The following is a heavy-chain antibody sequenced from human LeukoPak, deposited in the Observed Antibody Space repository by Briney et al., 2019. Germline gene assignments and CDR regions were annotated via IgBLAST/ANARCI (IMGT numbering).Heavy chain of an antibody. CDR2: IYYSGST. D-gene: IGHD4-17*01. CDR3: ARAMTTVTTDY. V-gene: IGHV4-39*07. J-gene: IGHJ4*02. CDR1: GGSISSSSYY. Sequence: SETLSLTCTVSGGSISSSSYYWGWIRQPPGKGLEWIGSIYYSGSTYYNPSLKSRVTISVDTSKNQFSLKLSSVTAADTAVYYCARAMTTVTTDYWGQGTLVTVSS.